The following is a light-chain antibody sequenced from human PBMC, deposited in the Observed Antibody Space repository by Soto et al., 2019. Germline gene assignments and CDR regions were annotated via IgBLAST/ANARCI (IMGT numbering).Light chain of an antibody. CDR2: GAS. V-gene: IGKV3-20*01. J-gene: IGKJ1*01. Sequence: EIVLTQSPGTLSLSPGERGTLSCRASQSVSSSYLAWYQLRPGQAPRLLIYGASSRATGIPDRFSGSGSGTDFTLTISRLEPEEFAVYYCQQYGTSPWTFGQGTKVEIK. CDR3: QQYGTSPWT. CDR1: QSVSSSY.